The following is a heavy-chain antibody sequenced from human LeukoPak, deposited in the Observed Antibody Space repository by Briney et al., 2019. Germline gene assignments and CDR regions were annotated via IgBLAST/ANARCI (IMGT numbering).Heavy chain of an antibody. J-gene: IGHJ6*02. Sequence: PSETLSLTCTVSGGSISSGDYYWSWIRQPPGKGLEWIGYIYYSGSTYYNPSLKSRVTISVDTSKNQFSLKLSSVTAADTAVYYCARTPLGGPDPMDVWGQGTTVTVSS. CDR2: IYYSGST. V-gene: IGHV4-30-4*01. D-gene: IGHD3-16*01. CDR3: ARTPLGGPDPMDV. CDR1: GGSISSGDYY.